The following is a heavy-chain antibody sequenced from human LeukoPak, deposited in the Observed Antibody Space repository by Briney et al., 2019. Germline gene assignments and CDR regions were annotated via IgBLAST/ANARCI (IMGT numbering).Heavy chain of an antibody. D-gene: IGHD6-19*01. Sequence: GGSLRLSCAASGFTFSSHAMSWVRQAPGKGLEWVSVISDSGGTKYTDSVKGRFTISRDNSKNTLFLQTNSLRAEGTAVYYCAKGYSSGWDLAFDIWGQGTMVTVSS. CDR1: GFTFSSHA. J-gene: IGHJ3*02. CDR3: AKGYSSGWDLAFDI. V-gene: IGHV3-23*01. CDR2: ISDSGGT.